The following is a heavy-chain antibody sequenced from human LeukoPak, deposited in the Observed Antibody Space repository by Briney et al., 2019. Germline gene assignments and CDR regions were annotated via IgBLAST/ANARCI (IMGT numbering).Heavy chain of an antibody. CDR3: ARGCTDKKCYIDY. Sequence: GGSLSLSCAASGFTVSSNYMNWVRQAPGKGLEWVSVIYSGGETYYADSVKGRFTISRDSSKNTLYLQMNSLRVEDTAVYYCARGCTDKKCYIDYWGQGTLVTVSS. CDR1: GFTVSSNY. J-gene: IGHJ4*02. CDR2: IYSGGET. V-gene: IGHV3-53*01. D-gene: IGHD2-8*02.